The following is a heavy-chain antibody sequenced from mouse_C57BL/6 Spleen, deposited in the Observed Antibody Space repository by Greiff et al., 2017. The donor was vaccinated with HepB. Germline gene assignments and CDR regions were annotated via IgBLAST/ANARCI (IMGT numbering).Heavy chain of an antibody. CDR1: GFNIKDYY. V-gene: IGHV14-1*01. Sequence: VQLQQSGAELVRPGASVKLSCTASGFNIKDYYMHWVKQRPEQGLEWIGRIDPEDGDTEYAPKFQGKATMTADTSSNTAYLQLSSLTSEDTAVYYCTISIYYDYDEVFDDWGQGTTLTVSS. J-gene: IGHJ2*01. D-gene: IGHD2-4*01. CDR2: IDPEDGDT. CDR3: TISIYYDYDEVFDD.